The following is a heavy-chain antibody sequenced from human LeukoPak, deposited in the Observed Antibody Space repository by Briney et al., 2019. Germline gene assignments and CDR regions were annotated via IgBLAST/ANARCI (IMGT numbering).Heavy chain of an antibody. CDR1: GYSFTSYW. Sequence: GESLKISGKGSGYSFTSYWIAGVRRMPGKGLGWMGMIYPGDSETRYRPSFQGQVTLSADRSISTAYLQWSSMKASDTAMYSCERQEDCSNGVCYTWDDWGQGTLVTVSS. CDR2: IYPGDSET. CDR3: ERQEDCSNGVCYTWDD. V-gene: IGHV5-51*01. J-gene: IGHJ4*02. D-gene: IGHD2-8*01.